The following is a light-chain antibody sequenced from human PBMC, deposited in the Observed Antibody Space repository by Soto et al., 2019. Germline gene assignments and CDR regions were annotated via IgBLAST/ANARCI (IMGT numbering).Light chain of an antibody. CDR1: QTLLYSSNNKNY. CDR2: WAS. V-gene: IGKV4-1*01. J-gene: IGKJ3*01. CDR3: QQYYGTPLT. Sequence: DIVMTQSPDSLAVSLGEGATINCKSSQTLLYSSNNKNYLAWYQQKPGQPPKLLIYWASTRESGVPDRFSGSGSGTDFTLTINSLQAEDVAVYYCQQYYGTPLTFGPGTKVDIK.